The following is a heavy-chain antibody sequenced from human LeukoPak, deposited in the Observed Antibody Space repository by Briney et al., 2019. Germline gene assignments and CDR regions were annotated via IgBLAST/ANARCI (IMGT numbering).Heavy chain of an antibody. CDR2: IYHSGST. J-gene: IGHJ4*02. CDR3: ARDRRRVGATYFDY. D-gene: IGHD1-26*01. Sequence: SETLSLTCTVSGCSISSYYWSWIRQPPGKGLEWIGYIYHSGSTNYNPSLKSRVTISVDTSKNQFSLKLSSVTAADTAVYYCARDRRRVGATYFDYWGQGTLVTVSS. CDR1: GCSISSYY. V-gene: IGHV4-59*01.